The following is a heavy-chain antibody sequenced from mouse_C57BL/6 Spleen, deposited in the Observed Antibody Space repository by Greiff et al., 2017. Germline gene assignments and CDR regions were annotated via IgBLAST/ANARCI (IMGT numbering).Heavy chain of an antibody. CDR1: GYSITSDY. D-gene: IGHD1-1*01. CDR3: ARYPFNYYGIAMDY. CDR2: ISYSGST. J-gene: IGHJ4*01. V-gene: IGHV3-8*01. Sequence: DVKLVESGPGLAKPSQTLSLTCSVTGYSITSDYWNWIRKFPGNKLEYMGYISYSGSTYYNPSLKSRISITRDTSKNQYYLQLNSVTTEDTATYYWARYPFNYYGIAMDYWGQGTSVTVSS.